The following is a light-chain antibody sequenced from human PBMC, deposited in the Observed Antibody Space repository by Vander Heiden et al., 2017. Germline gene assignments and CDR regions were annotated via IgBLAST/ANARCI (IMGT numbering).Light chain of an antibody. J-gene: IGKJ4*01. CDR2: DTS. Sequence: EIVLPPSPATLSLSPGERATLSCRASQSVSSYLAWYQQKPGQAPRLLIYDTSNRATGIPARFSGSGSGTDFTLTISSLEPEDFAVYYWQQRSNWLTFGGGTKVEIK. CDR1: QSVSSY. CDR3: QQRSNWLT. V-gene: IGKV3-11*01.